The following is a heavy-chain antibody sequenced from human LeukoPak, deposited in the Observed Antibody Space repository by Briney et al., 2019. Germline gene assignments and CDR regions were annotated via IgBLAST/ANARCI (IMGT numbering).Heavy chain of an antibody. CDR3: ARDALRYFDWLYY. CDR1: GGTFSSYA. V-gene: IGHV1-69*06. CDR2: IIPIFGTA. D-gene: IGHD3-9*01. Sequence: SVKVSCEASGGTFSSYAISWVRQAPGQVLEWMGGIIPIFGTANYAQKFQGRVTITADKSTSTAYMELSSLRSEDTAVYYCARDALRYFDWLYYWGQGTLVTVSS. J-gene: IGHJ4*02.